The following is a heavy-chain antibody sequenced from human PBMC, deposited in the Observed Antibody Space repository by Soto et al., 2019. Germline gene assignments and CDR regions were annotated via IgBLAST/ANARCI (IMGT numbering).Heavy chain of an antibody. CDR2: MSHDGRDT. Sequence: QVQLVESGGGVVQPGRSLRLSCVGSGFIFSNNGMHWVLQIPGKGLEWVAFMSHDGRDTFYADSVKGRFTISRDNSKNTLFLHMSNLRAEDTARYYGTIVRVADSALDHWGQGTLVTVSS. D-gene: IGHD3-10*02. CDR3: TIVRVADSALDH. J-gene: IGHJ4*02. V-gene: IGHV3-30*03. CDR1: GFIFSNNG.